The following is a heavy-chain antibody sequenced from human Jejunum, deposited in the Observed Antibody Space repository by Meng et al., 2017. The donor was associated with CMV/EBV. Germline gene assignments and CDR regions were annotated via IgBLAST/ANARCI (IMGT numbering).Heavy chain of an antibody. V-gene: IGHV4-34*01. CDR2: INHSGTT. D-gene: IGHD6-13*01. CDR1: GDYLSGYY. CDR3: ARGGSSSWSRWLDP. Sequence: AGYGDYLSGYYWSWVRQPPGKGLEWIGEINHSGTTHYSPSLKSRVTLSVDTSKNQISLKMTSVTAADTAVYFCARGGSSSWSRWLDPWGQGSLVTVSS. J-gene: IGHJ5*02.